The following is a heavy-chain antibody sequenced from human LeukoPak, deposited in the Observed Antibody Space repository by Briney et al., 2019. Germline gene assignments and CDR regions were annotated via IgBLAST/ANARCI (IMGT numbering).Heavy chain of an antibody. CDR3: ATGRTKWDLLNY. D-gene: IGHD1-26*01. CDR2: LHPADGEM. J-gene: IGHJ4*02. V-gene: IGHV1-24*01. CDR1: GYSLTELS. Sequence: ASVKVSCKVSGYSLTELSLHWVRQAPGKGGEWMGGLHPADGEMIYTQMFQGRITMTEDSSTDTAYMDMSSLRSDDTAVYYCATGRTKWDLLNYWGQGTLVTVSS.